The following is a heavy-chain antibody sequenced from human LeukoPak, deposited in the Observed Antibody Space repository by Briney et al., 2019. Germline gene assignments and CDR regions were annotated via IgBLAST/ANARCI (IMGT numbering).Heavy chain of an antibody. Sequence: TGGSLRLSCAASGFTFSNYWMSWVRQAPGKGLEWVASIQQHGNEKYFVDSVRGRGTISRDNAKNSLYLQMSSLRAGDTAVYYCATLNGQLLEYWGQGNLVNVSP. V-gene: IGHV3-7*01. CDR2: IQQHGNEK. D-gene: IGHD1-7*01. J-gene: IGHJ4*01. CDR3: ATLNGQLLEY. CDR1: GFTFSNYW.